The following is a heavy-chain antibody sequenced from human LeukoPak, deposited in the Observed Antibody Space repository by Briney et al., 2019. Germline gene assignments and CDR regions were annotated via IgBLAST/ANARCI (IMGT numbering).Heavy chain of an antibody. Sequence: GGSLRLSCAASGFTFSSYSMSWVRQAPGKGLEWVSYISSGSNTIYYADSVKGRFTISRDNAKNSLYLQMNSLRYEDTAVYYCARGKIYIDYWGQGTLVTVSS. CDR1: GFTFSSYS. CDR2: ISSGSNTI. V-gene: IGHV3-48*02. J-gene: IGHJ4*02. CDR3: ARGKIYIDY.